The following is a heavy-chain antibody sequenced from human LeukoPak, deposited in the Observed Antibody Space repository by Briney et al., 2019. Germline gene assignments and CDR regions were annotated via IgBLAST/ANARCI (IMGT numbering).Heavy chain of an antibody. Sequence: ASETLSLTCTVSGGSISSSYYYWGWIRQPPGKGLEWIGNIYYSGSTYYNPSLKSRVTISVDTSKNQFSLKLRSVTAADTAVYYCARESSGSSARDYWGQGTLVTVS. CDR2: IYYSGST. CDR3: ARESSGSSARDY. CDR1: GGSISSSYYY. D-gene: IGHD3-10*01. J-gene: IGHJ4*02. V-gene: IGHV4-39*07.